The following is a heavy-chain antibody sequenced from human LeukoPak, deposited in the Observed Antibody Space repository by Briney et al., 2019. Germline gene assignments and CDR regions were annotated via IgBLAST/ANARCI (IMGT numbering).Heavy chain of an antibody. CDR3: ASLPT. V-gene: IGHV3-30-3*01. D-gene: IGHD4-17*01. CDR2: ISYEGNNK. Sequence: GGSLRLSCAASGFTFSSYAMHWVRQAPGKGREWGGVISYEGNNKYYADSVKGRFTISRDNSKNTLYLQMNSLRAEDTALYYCASLPTWGQGTLVTVSS. J-gene: IGHJ4*02. CDR1: GFTFSSYA.